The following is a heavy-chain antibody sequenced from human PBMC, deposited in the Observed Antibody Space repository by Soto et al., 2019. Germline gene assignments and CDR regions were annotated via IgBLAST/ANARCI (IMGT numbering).Heavy chain of an antibody. D-gene: IGHD2-8*01. V-gene: IGHV3-30*03. J-gene: IGHJ4*02. Sequence: QVQLVESGGGVVQPGRSLRLSCAASRFTFSTYGMHWVRQAPGKGLEWVAVTSYDGSNKYYADSVKGRFTISRDNSKNTLYLQMNSLRAEDTAVYYCARGPQYCTNGECYHSDSWGQGTLVTVSS. CDR1: RFTFSTYG. CDR3: ARGPQYCTNGECYHSDS. CDR2: TSYDGSNK.